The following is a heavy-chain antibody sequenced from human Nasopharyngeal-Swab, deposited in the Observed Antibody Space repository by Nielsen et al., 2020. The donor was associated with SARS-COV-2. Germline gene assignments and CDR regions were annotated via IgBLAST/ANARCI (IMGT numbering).Heavy chain of an antibody. CDR2: INPSGGST. CDR3: ARLTAMVNRGYYYYGMDV. CDR1: GYTFTSYY. D-gene: IGHD5-18*01. J-gene: IGHJ6*02. V-gene: IGHV1-46*01. Sequence: ASVKVSCKASGYTFTSYYMHWVRQAPGQGLEWMGIINPSGGSTSYAQKFQGRVTMTRDTSTSTVYMELSSLRSEDTAVYYCARLTAMVNRGYYYYGMDVWGQGPTVTVSS.